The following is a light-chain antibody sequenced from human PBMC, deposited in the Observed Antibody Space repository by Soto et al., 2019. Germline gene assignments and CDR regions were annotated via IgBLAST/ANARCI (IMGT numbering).Light chain of an antibody. CDR2: GNN. V-gene: IGLV1-40*01. CDR3: QSYDSTLSGYV. Sequence: QSVLTQPPSVSGAPGQTVTISCTGSSSNIGARYDVHWYQQLPGTAPKLLIYGNNNRPSGVPDRISGSKSDTSASLAITGLQAEDEAHYYCQSYDSTLSGYVFGTGTKVTVL. J-gene: IGLJ1*01. CDR1: SSNIGARYD.